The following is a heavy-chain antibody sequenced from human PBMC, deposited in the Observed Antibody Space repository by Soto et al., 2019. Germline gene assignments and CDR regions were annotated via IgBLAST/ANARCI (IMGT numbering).Heavy chain of an antibody. CDR2: ISWDGGST. CDR1: GFTFDDYT. Sequence: GSLRLSCAASGFTFDDYTMHWVRQAPGKGLEWVSLISWDGGSTYYADSVKGRFTISRDNSKNSLYLQMNRLRTEDTALYYCAKSHTSYYYYYGMDVWGQGTTVTVSS. J-gene: IGHJ6*02. V-gene: IGHV3-43*01. D-gene: IGHD3-3*01. CDR3: AKSHTSYYYYYGMDV.